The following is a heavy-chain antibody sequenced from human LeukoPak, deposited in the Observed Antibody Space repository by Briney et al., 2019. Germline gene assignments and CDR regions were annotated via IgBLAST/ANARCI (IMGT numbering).Heavy chain of an antibody. D-gene: IGHD4-17*01. V-gene: IGHV1-2*06. CDR1: GYTFSGYY. J-gene: IGHJ3*02. CDR3: AREGIYGDYGGWDDFVI. Sequence: ASVKVSCKASGYTFSGYYIHWLRQAPGQGLEWMGRINPNSGDTNYAQKFQGRVTMTRDTSISTAYMELSRLTTDDIAVYFCAREGIYGDYGGWDDFVISGEGTMVTVSS. CDR2: INPNSGDT.